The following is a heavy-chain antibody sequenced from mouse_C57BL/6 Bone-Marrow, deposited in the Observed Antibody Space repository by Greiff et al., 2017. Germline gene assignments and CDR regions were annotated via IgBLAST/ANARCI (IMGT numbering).Heavy chain of an antibody. D-gene: IGHD2-4*01. V-gene: IGHV1-72*01. J-gene: IGHJ3*01. CDR2: IDPDSGGT. CDR3: ARGHYDYEGAY. CDR1: GYTFTSYW. Sequence: QVQLKQPGAELVRPGASVTLSCKASGYTFTSYWLHWVKQRPGRGLAWIGMIDPDSGGTEYNEKFKSKATLTVDKPSSTAYMQLSSLTSEDSAVYYCARGHYDYEGAYWGQGTLVTVSA.